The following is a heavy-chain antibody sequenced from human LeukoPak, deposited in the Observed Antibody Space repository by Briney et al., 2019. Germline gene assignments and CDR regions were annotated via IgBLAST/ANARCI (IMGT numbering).Heavy chain of an antibody. J-gene: IGHJ4*02. Sequence: SETLSLTCAVSGGSISNYYWSWIRQPPGKGLEWIGYIYYSGSTNYSPSLQSRVTIAVDTSKNQLPLKLSSVTAADTSVYYCARQDRSVGTNIYYFDYWGQGILVTVSS. V-gene: IGHV4-59*08. CDR2: IYYSGST. CDR3: ARQDRSVGTNIYYFDY. CDR1: GGSISNYY. D-gene: IGHD1-26*01.